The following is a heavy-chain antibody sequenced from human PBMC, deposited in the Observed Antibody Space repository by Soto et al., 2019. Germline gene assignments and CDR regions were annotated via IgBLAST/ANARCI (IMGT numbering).Heavy chain of an antibody. CDR3: ARAAREGYYDSSGYYPDFDY. D-gene: IGHD3-22*01. CDR2: IKQDGSEK. J-gene: IGHJ4*02. V-gene: IGHV3-7*05. CDR1: GFTFSSYW. Sequence: GGSLRLSCAASGFTFSSYWMSWVRQAPGKGLEWVANIKQDGSEKYYVDSVKGRFTSSRDNAKNSLYLQMNSLRAEDTAVYYCARAAREGYYDSSGYYPDFDYWGQGTLVTVSS.